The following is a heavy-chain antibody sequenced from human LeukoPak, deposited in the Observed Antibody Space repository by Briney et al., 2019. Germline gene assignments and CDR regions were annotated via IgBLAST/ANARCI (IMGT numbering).Heavy chain of an antibody. CDR3: VYCSGGSSSYGMDV. CDR1: RYSFTSSW. CDR2: IYLGDSDT. D-gene: IGHD2-15*01. J-gene: IGHJ6*02. Sequence: ESLKISCKGARYSFTSSWIAWVRQMPGKGLEWMGIIYLGDSDTRYSPSFQGQVTISADKSISTAYLQWSSLKASDTAIYFCVYCSGGSSSYGMDVWGQGTTVTVSS. V-gene: IGHV5-51*01.